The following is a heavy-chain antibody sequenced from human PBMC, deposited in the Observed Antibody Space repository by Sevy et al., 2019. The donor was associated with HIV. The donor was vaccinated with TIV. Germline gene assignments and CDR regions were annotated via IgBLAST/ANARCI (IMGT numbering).Heavy chain of an antibody. CDR3: AQEGIGRFDS. CDR1: GFSFSGYW. V-gene: IGHV3-7*01. Sequence: GGSLRLSCAASGFSFSGYWMNWVRQAPGKGLEWVANIKKDGSDKNYVKSVKGRFTISRDNATSSLYLELNSLRDEDTAVYYCAQEGIGRFDSWGQGTLVTVSS. CDR2: IKKDGSDK. J-gene: IGHJ4*02. D-gene: IGHD1-26*01.